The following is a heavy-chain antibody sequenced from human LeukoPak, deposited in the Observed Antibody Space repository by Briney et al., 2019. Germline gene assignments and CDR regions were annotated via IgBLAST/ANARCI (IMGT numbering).Heavy chain of an antibody. J-gene: IGHJ5*02. CDR3: ARDGAARRGPWFDP. V-gene: IGHV1-18*01. D-gene: IGHD6-6*01. CDR2: ISAYNGNT. CDR1: GYTFTSYG. Sequence: ASAKVSCKASGYTFTSYGISWVRQAPGQGLEWMGWISAYNGNTNYAQKLQGRVTMTTDTSTSRGYMELRSLRSDDTAVYYCARDGAARRGPWFDPWGQGTLVTVSS.